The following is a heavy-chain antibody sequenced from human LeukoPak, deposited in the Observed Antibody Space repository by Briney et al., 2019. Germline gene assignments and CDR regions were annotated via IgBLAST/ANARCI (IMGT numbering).Heavy chain of an antibody. J-gene: IGHJ4*02. CDR1: GFTFNSYA. CDR2: ISGSGDNT. Sequence: GGSLRLSCTASGFTFNSYAMSWVRQAPGKGLEWVSSISGSGDNTYYADSVKGRFTISRDNAKNTLYLQMNSLRAEDTAVYYCASKRWLQSSFDYWGQGTLVTVSS. D-gene: IGHD5-24*01. V-gene: IGHV3-23*01. CDR3: ASKRWLQSSFDY.